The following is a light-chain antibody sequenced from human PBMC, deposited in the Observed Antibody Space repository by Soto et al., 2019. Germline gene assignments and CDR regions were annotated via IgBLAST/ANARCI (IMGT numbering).Light chain of an antibody. CDR1: SSNIGIYY. J-gene: IGLJ3*02. V-gene: IGLV1-51*01. CDR3: GTWDSSLSAGV. CDR2: DND. Sequence: QSVLTQPPSVSAAPGQKVTISCSGSSSNIGIYYVSWYQQVPGTAPKLLIYDNDKRPSGIPDRFSGSKSGTSATLDITGLQTGDEADYYCGTWDSSLSAGVFGGGTKLTVL.